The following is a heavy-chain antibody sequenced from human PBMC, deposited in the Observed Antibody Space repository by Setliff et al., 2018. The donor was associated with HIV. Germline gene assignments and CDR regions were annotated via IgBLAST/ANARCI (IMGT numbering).Heavy chain of an antibody. V-gene: IGHV3-30*02. CDR2: IRFDGSNR. D-gene: IGHD3-16*01. CDR1: EIRFRNYG. CDR3: ARDWGVYPNYYYYMDV. Sequence: GGSLRLSCAASEIRFRNYGMHWVRQAPGKGLEWVAFIRFDGSNRYYADSVKGRFTVSGDISRNTLYLQMTSLRAEDTAVYYCARDWGVYPNYYYYMDVWGKGTTVTVSS. J-gene: IGHJ6*03.